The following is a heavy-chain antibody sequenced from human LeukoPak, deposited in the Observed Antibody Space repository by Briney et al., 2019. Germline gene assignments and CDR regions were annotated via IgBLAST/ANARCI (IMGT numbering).Heavy chain of an antibody. CDR3: ATDPPMTTVTTDQYYFDY. CDR2: IRYDGGNK. J-gene: IGHJ4*02. CDR1: GFTFSGYG. V-gene: IGHV3-30*02. D-gene: IGHD4-11*01. Sequence: GSLRLSCAASGFTFSGYGMHWVRQAPGKGLEWVAFIRYDGGNKYYADSVKGRFTISRDNFKNTLYLQMNSLRAEDTAVYYCATDPPMTTVTTDQYYFDYWSQGTLVTVSS.